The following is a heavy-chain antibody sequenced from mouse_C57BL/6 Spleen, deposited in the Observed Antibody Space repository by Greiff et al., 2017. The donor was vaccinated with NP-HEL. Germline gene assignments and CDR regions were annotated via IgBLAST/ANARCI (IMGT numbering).Heavy chain of an antibody. CDR3: ASTSSTVAPFDY. J-gene: IGHJ2*01. CDR1: GYTFTSYT. V-gene: IGHV1-4*01. CDR2: INPSSGYT. Sequence: QVQLKESGAELARPGASVKMSCKASGYTFTSYTMHWVKQRPGQGLEWIGYINPSSGYTKYNQKFKDKATLTADKSSSTAYMQLSSLTSEDSAVYYCASTSSTVAPFDYWGQGTTLTVSS. D-gene: IGHD1-1*01.